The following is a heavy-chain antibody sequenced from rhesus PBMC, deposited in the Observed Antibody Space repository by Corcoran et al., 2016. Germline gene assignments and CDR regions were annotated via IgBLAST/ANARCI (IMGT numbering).Heavy chain of an antibody. Sequence: QVQLQESGPGLVKPSETLSLTCTVSGGSIRGYYYWACIRRPPGKGLEWIGGIYGNSASTYYNPSLKSRVTISKDTSKNQFSLKLSSVTAADTAVYYCARIYTVGTALFDYWGQGVLVTVSS. CDR3: ARIYTVGTALFDY. V-gene: IGHV4-143*01. CDR1: GGSIRGYYY. D-gene: IGHD5-24*01. CDR2: IYGNSAST. J-gene: IGHJ4*01.